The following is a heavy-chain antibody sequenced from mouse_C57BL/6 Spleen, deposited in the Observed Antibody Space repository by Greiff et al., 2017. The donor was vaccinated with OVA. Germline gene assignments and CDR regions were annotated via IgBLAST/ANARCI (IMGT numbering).Heavy chain of an antibody. CDR3: ARSTMVTNAMDY. CDR1: GYTFTSYW. V-gene: IGHV1-55*01. Sequence: QVQLQQSGAELVKPGASVKMSCKASGYTFTSYWITWVKQRPGQGLEWIGDIYPGSGSTNYNEKFKSKATLTVDTSSSTAYMQLSSLTSEDSAVYYCARSTMVTNAMDYWGQGTSVTVSS. CDR2: IYPGSGST. D-gene: IGHD2-2*01. J-gene: IGHJ4*01.